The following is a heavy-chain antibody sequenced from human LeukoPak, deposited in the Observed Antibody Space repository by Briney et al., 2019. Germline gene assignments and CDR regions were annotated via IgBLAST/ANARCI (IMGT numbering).Heavy chain of an antibody. CDR3: ASDRSLIASLYYFDN. CDR2: IYSGAGT. J-gene: IGHJ4*02. Sequence: QPGGSLRLSCAASGFTVSSNYMSWVRQAPGKGLEWVSFIYSGAGTDYADSVKGRFTISTDNSKNTMYLQMNSLRAEDTAVYYCASDRSLIASLYYFDNWGQGTLVTVSS. V-gene: IGHV3-53*01. D-gene: IGHD3-22*01. CDR1: GFTVSSNY.